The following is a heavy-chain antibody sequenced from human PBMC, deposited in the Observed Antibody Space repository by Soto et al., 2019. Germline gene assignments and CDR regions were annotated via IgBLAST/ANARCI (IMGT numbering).Heavy chain of an antibody. J-gene: IGHJ4*02. V-gene: IGHV4-39*01. CDR3: ATSQWLATQEIDY. Sequence: PSETLSLTCTVSGGSISSSSYYWGWIRQPPGKGLEWIGSIYYSGSTYYNPSLKSRVTISVDTSKNQFSLKLSSVTAADTAVYYCATSQWLATQEIDYWGQGTLVTVS. CDR2: IYYSGST. D-gene: IGHD6-19*01. CDR1: GGSISSSSYY.